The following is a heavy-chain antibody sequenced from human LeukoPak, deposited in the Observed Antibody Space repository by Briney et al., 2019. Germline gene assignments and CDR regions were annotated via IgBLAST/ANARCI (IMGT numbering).Heavy chain of an antibody. CDR3: ARGGRGPGDYFDL. J-gene: IGHJ2*01. D-gene: IGHD2-15*01. CDR1: GFTFSSYT. Sequence: PGGSLRLSCAASGFTFSSYTMHWVRQAPGKGLEWVAVISYDGSNKYYADPVKGRFTISRDNSKNMLYLQMNSLRAEDTAVYYCARGGRGPGDYFDLWGRGTLVTVSS. CDR2: ISYDGSNK. V-gene: IGHV3-30*04.